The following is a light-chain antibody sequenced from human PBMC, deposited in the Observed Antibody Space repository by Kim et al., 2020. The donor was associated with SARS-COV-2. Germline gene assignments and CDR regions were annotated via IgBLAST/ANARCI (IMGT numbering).Light chain of an antibody. V-gene: IGKV3-15*01. Sequence: EIVMTQSPATLSVSPGERATLSCRASQSVSSNLAWYQQKPGQAPRLLIYGASTRATGIPGRFSGSGSGTEFTLTISSLQSEDFAVYYCQQYSHRPHAFEGGAKVDI. J-gene: IGKJ4*01. CDR3: QQYSHRPHA. CDR1: QSVSSN. CDR2: GAS.